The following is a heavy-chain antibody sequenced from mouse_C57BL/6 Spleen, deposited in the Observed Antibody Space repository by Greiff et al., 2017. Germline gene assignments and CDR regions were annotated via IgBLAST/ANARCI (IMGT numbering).Heavy chain of an antibody. D-gene: IGHD1-1*01. Sequence: VQLQQPGAELVRPGASVKMSCKASGYTFTSYSMPWVKQRPGQGLEWIGYINPSNGYTKYNQKFKDKATLTVDKSSSTAYMQLSSLTSEDSAVYYCARDYYDSRAYYFCGWGTSTTVTV. CDR2: INPSNGYT. CDR3: ARDYYDSRAYYFCG. V-gene: IGHV1-4*01. J-gene: IGHJ1*03. CDR1: GYTFTSYS.